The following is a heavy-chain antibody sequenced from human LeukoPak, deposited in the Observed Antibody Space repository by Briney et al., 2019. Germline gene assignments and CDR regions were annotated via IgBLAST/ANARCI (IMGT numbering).Heavy chain of an antibody. Sequence: ASVKVSCKASGYTFTSYDINWVRQAPGQGLEWMGWINPNSGGTNYAQKFQGRVTMTRDTSISTAYMELSRLRSDDTAVYYCARTNFLHWLALDYWGQGTLVTVSS. D-gene: IGHD3-9*01. CDR2: INPNSGGT. CDR1: GYTFTSYD. J-gene: IGHJ4*02. CDR3: ARTNFLHWLALDY. V-gene: IGHV1-2*02.